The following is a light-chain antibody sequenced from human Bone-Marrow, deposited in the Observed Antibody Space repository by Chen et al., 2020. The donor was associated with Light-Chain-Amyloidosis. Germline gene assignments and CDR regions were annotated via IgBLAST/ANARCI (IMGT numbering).Light chain of an antibody. CDR3: SSFTSSSSYV. V-gene: IGLV2-14*01. CDR2: AVS. Sequence: QSALTQPASVSGSPGQSITISFTGTSGDVGTYNYVSWYQQHPGKAPKFMIFAVSNRPSGVSNRFSGSKSGNTASLTISGLQAEDEADYYCSSFTSSSSYVFGPGTKVTVL. J-gene: IGLJ1*01. CDR1: SGDVGTYNY.